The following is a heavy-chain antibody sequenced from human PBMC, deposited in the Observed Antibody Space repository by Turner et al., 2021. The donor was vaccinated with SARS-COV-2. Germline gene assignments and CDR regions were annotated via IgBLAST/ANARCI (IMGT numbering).Heavy chain of an antibody. V-gene: IGHV3-48*03. J-gene: IGHJ4*02. CDR2: IGSRGRTI. CDR3: ARVARGNSGWYYFDY. D-gene: IGHD6-19*01. Sequence: EVQLLESGGGLVQPGGALKLSCEAPGFTFRSYEMNWVRQAPGKGLEWVSYIGSRGRTIYYADSVKGRFTISRDNAKNSLYLQMNSLRAEDTAVYYCARVARGNSGWYYFDYWGQGTLVTVSS. CDR1: GFTFRSYE.